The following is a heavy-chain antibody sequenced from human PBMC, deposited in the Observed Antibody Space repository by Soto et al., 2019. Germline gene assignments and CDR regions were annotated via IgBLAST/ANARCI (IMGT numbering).Heavy chain of an antibody. CDR2: ISYDGRNK. D-gene: IGHD6-13*01. V-gene: IGHV3-30*03. J-gene: IGHJ4*02. CDR3: ARALGYSSSWITFDY. CDR1: GFTFSSYG. Sequence: GGSLRLSCAASGFTFSSYGMHWVRQAPGKGLEWVAVISYDGRNKYYADSVKGRFTISRDNSKNTLYLQMNSLRAEDTAVYYCARALGYSSSWITFDYWGQGTLVTVSS.